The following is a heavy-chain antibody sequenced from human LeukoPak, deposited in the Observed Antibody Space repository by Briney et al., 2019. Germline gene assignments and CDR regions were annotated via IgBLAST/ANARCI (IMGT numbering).Heavy chain of an antibody. V-gene: IGHV3-30-3*01. CDR2: ISYDGSTK. J-gene: IGHJ4*02. Sequence: AGRSLRLSCVASGFTFSNYAIHWVCQAPGKGLEWVAVISYDGSTKYTDSVKGRFTISRDNSKSTLYLQMNILRAEDTAVYYCAGHLGAWRYFDYWGQGTLVTVSS. CDR1: GFTFSNYA. CDR3: AGHLGAWRYFDY. D-gene: IGHD1-26*01.